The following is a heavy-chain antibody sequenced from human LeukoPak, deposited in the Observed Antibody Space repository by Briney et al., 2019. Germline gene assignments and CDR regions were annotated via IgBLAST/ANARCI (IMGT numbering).Heavy chain of an antibody. D-gene: IGHD3-9*01. CDR3: AKVLDYDILTGSSPLDY. V-gene: IGHV3-23*01. CDR1: GFTFSSYA. Sequence: GGSLRLSCAASGFTFSSYAMSWVRQAPGKGLEWVSAISGSGGSTYYADSAKGRFTISRDNSKNTLYLQMNSLNAEDTAVYYCAKVLDYDILTGSSPLDYWGQGTLVTVSS. J-gene: IGHJ4*02. CDR2: ISGSGGST.